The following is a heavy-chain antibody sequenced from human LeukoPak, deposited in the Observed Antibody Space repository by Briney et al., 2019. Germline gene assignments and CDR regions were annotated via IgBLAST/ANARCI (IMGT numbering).Heavy chain of an antibody. Sequence: SQTLSLTCTVSGGSISSGDYYWSWIRQPPGKGLEWIGYIYYSGSTYYNPSLKSRVTISVDTSKNQFSLKLSSVTAADTAVFYCARRVTGNRRGNWFDPWGQGTLVTVSS. J-gene: IGHJ5*02. CDR3: ARRVTGNRRGNWFDP. CDR1: GGSISSGDYY. V-gene: IGHV4-30-4*08. D-gene: IGHD1-20*01. CDR2: IYYSGST.